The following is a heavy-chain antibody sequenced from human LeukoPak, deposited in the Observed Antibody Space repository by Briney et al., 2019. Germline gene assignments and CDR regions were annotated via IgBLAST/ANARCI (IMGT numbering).Heavy chain of an antibody. CDR1: GYTFTSYG. Sequence: DSVKLSCKASGYTFTSYGISWVRQAPRQGLQWMGCISANNGNTNIAQKLQGRVTMTTDTSTRTAYMELRSLRSDDTAVYYCARFPYDSSGYYPDYWGQGTLVTVSS. D-gene: IGHD3-22*01. J-gene: IGHJ4*02. CDR2: ISANNGNT. V-gene: IGHV1-18*01. CDR3: ARFPYDSSGYYPDY.